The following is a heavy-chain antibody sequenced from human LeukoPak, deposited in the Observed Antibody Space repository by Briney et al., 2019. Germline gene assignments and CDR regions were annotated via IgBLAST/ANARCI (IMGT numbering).Heavy chain of an antibody. J-gene: IGHJ4*02. CDR2: ISYDGSNK. V-gene: IGHV3-30*18. CDR3: AKDLRQWLDEGNPFDY. CDR1: GFTFSSYG. Sequence: GRSLRLSCAASGFTFSSYGMHWVRQAPGKGLEWVAVISYDGSNKYYADSVKGRFTISRDNSKNTLYLQMSSLRAEDTAVYYCAKDLRQWLDEGNPFDYWGQGTLITVSS. D-gene: IGHD6-19*01.